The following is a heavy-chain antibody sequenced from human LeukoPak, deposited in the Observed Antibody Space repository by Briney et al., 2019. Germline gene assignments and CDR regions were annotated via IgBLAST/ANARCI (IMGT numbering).Heavy chain of an antibody. D-gene: IGHD1-26*01. J-gene: IGHJ5*02. Sequence: SETLSLTCSVSGASISSGSNYWGWIRQPPGKGLEWIGYIYYIGSTNYNPSLKSRVTISVDTSKNQFSLKLSSVTAADTAVYYCARIRGSYYEWFDPWGQGTLVTVSS. CDR3: ARIRGSYYEWFDP. CDR1: GASISSGSNY. V-gene: IGHV4-61*05. CDR2: IYYIGST.